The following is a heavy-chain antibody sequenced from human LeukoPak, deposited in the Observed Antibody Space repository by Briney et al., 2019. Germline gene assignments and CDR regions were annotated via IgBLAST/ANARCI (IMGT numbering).Heavy chain of an antibody. D-gene: IGHD5-12*01. V-gene: IGHV3-7*03. Sequence: GGSLRLSCAASGFTFSKFWMTWVRQAPGKGLEWVANIKQDGSEKSYVDSVKGRSAISRDNTKNSLYLQMNSLRVDDTAVYFCARGSGHDRVYYYGMDVWGQGTTVTVSS. CDR2: IKQDGSEK. CDR3: ARGSGHDRVYYYGMDV. CDR1: GFTFSKFW. J-gene: IGHJ6*02.